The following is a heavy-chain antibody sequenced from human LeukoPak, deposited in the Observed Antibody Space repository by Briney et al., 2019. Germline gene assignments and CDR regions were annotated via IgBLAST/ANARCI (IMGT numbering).Heavy chain of an antibody. CDR3: ARDVSGRGDFDY. J-gene: IGHJ4*02. CDR1: GFTVSSNY. CDR2: SYSGGST. V-gene: IGHV3-53*01. D-gene: IGHD1-26*01. Sequence: PGGSLRLSCAASGFTVSSNYMSWVRQAPGKGLEWVSVSYSGGSTYYADSLKGRFTISRDNSKNTLYLQMNSLRAEDTAVYYCARDVSGRGDFDYWGQGTLVTVSS.